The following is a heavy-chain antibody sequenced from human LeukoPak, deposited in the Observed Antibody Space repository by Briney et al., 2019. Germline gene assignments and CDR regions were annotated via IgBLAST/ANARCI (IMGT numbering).Heavy chain of an antibody. CDR2: MYSGGRT. J-gene: IGHJ6*02. D-gene: IGHD6-13*01. V-gene: IGHV3-53*01. CDR1: GFPVSRNY. CDR3: ACDRGRTAGV. Sequence: PGGPLRLSCTASGFPVSRNYMRRVRQAPGQGLEGVSVMYSGGRTYYADSVKGRFTISRDNSKNTVYLQMDSLRVDDTAMYYCACDRGRTAGVWGQGTTVTVSS.